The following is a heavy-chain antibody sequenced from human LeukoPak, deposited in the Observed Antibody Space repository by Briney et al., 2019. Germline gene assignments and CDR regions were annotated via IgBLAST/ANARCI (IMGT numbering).Heavy chain of an antibody. J-gene: IGHJ4*02. Sequence: GGSLRLSCAASGFTFSSYGMHWVRQAPGKGLEWVAFIRYDGSNKYYADSVKGRFTISRDNSKNTLYLQMNSLRAEDTAVYYCAKVSPDSSGFIFDYWGQGTLVTVSS. CDR2: IRYDGSNK. D-gene: IGHD3-22*01. CDR1: GFTFSSYG. V-gene: IGHV3-30*02. CDR3: AKVSPDSSGFIFDY.